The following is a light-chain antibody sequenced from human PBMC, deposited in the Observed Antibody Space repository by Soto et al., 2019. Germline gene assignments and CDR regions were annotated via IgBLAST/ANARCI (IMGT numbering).Light chain of an antibody. CDR2: DVS. CDR3: HQYNNWKT. J-gene: IGKJ1*01. Sequence: VVLTQSPATLSVSPGERATLSCRASPSVSSDLAWFQQKPGQAHRLLIYDVSTRATGIPARFSCSGSGTEFTLTISSVQPEDFALYFCHQYNNWKTFGQGTKVEIK. V-gene: IGKV3-15*01. CDR1: PSVSSD.